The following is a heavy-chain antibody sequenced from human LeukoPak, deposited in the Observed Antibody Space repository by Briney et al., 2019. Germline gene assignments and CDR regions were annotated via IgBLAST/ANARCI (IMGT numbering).Heavy chain of an antibody. CDR1: GLTFSSYT. CDR3: ARDRLGVEMATINRFDY. V-gene: IGHV3-21*01. D-gene: IGHD5-24*01. Sequence: GGSLRLSCAASGLTFSSYTMNWVRQAPGKGLEWVSSISSGGSYIYYADSVKGRFTISRDNAKNSLYLQMNSLRADDTAVYYCARDRLGVEMATINRFDYWGQGFLVTVSS. CDR2: ISSGGSYI. J-gene: IGHJ4*02.